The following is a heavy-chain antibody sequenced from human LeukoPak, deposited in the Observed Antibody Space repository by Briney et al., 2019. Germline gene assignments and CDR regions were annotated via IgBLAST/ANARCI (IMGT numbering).Heavy chain of an antibody. V-gene: IGHV3-48*01. CDR3: ARTPNWYWYLDL. D-gene: IGHD7-27*01. CDR1: GFTFSSYS. Sequence: GGSLRLSCAASGFTFSSYSMNWVRQAPGKGLEWVSYISSSSSIIYYADSVKGRFTISRDNAKNSLYLQMNSLRAEDTAVYYCARTPNWYWYLDLWGRGTLVTVSS. CDR2: ISSSSSII. J-gene: IGHJ2*01.